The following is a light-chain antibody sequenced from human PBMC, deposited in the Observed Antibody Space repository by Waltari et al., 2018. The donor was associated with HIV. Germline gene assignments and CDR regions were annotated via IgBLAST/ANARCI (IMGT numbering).Light chain of an antibody. V-gene: IGLV1-44*01. J-gene: IGLJ3*02. CDR3: AVWDDSLNGPV. CDR2: RNN. CDR1: SSNI. Sequence: QSVLTQPPSVSGTPGQRVTISCSGSSSNIHWYQQLPGTAPKLLIYRNNQRPSGVPDRFSGSKSGTSASLAISGLQSEDEADYYCAVWDDSLNGPVFGGGTKLTVL.